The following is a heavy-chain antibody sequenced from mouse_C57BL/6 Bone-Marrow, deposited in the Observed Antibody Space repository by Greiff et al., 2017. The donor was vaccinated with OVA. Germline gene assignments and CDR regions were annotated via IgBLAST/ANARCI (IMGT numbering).Heavy chain of an antibody. J-gene: IGHJ2*01. CDR1: GYTFTDYE. V-gene: IGHV1-15*01. Sequence: QVQLQQSGAELVRPGASVTLSCKASGYTFTDYEMHWVKQTPVHGLEWIGAIDPETGGTAYNQKFKGKAILTADKSSSPAYMELRSLTSEDSAVYYCTRGGYYYFDYWGQGTTLTVSS. CDR2: IDPETGGT. D-gene: IGHD2-3*01. CDR3: TRGGYYYFDY.